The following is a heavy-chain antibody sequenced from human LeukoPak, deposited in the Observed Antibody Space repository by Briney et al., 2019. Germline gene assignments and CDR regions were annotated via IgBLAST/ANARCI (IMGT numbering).Heavy chain of an antibody. V-gene: IGHV4-4*08. CDR1: LGSIIKY. D-gene: IGHD3-10*01. CDR2: IYTSEST. Sequence: SETLSLTRTVSLGSIIKYWSWIRQPPGKGLEWIGRIYTSESTNYNPSLKRRVTISVDTSRNQFSMKSSSVTAADTAVYYCARCLWFGDENPPYFDYWGQGILVTVSS. CDR3: ARCLWFGDENPPYFDY. J-gene: IGHJ4*02.